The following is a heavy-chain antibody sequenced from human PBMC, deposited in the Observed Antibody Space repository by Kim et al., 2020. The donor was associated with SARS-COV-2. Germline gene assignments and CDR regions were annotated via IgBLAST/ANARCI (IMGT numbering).Heavy chain of an antibody. J-gene: IGHJ4*02. CDR2: IVRSSDK. V-gene: IGHV3-23*01. CDR1: GFDFYAYA. D-gene: IGHD3-3*01. CDR3: AKDRISGDGFWEFDY. Sequence: GGSLRLSCAASGFDFYAYAMNWIRQAPGRGLEWVSGIVRSSDKYYAESVNGRVTISRDTSNNLVYLQMNSLRVEDTAIYYCAKDRISGDGFWEFDYWGQGILVTVSS.